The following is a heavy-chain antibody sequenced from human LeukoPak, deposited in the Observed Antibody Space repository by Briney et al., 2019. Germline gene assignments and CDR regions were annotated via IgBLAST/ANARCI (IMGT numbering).Heavy chain of an antibody. V-gene: IGHV2-5*02. CDR2: IYSDDDN. CDR1: VFTLTTSGMG. J-gene: IGHJ5*02. Sequence: PGPTLVNPTQTLTLSCAFSVFTLTTSGMGVGWIRQHPGKALESLTPIYSDDDNRYSASLKNTLTLTTDKSKNVCVLTMTNLDPVDTATYYCARAYYGSGSYDNWFDPWGQGTLVTVSS. CDR3: ARAYYGSGSYDNWFDP. D-gene: IGHD3-10*01.